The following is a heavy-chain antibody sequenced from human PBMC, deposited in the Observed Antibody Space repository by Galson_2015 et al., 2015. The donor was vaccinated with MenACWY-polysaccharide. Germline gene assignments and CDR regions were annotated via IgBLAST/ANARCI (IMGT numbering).Heavy chain of an antibody. J-gene: IGHJ4*02. CDR1: GFTFSSYS. CDR3: ARDAQRGYSGYDYFFDY. D-gene: IGHD5-12*01. Sequence: SLRLSCAASGFTFSSYSMNWVRQAPGKGLEWISHINSGSSIVYGDSVKGRFTISRDNAKNSLYLQMDSLRAEDTAGYYCARDAQRGYSGYDYFFDYWGQGTLVTVSS. V-gene: IGHV3-48*01. CDR2: INSGSSIV.